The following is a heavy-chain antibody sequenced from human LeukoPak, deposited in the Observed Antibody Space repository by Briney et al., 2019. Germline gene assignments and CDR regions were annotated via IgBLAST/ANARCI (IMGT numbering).Heavy chain of an antibody. J-gene: IGHJ6*02. CDR1: GGSFSGYY. CDR2: INHSGST. Sequence: SETLSLTCAVCGGSFSGYYWSWIRQPPGKGLEWIGEINHSGSTNYNPSLKSRVTISVDTSKNQFSLKLSSVTAADTAVYYCARGHAGITIFGPPRIYGMDVWGQGTTVTVSS. CDR3: ARGHAGITIFGPPRIYGMDV. V-gene: IGHV4-34*01. D-gene: IGHD3-3*01.